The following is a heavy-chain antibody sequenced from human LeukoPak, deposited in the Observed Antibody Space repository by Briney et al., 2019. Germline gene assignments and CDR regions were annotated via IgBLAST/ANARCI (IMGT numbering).Heavy chain of an antibody. CDR1: GGSICSSY. Sequence: PSETLSLTCTVSGGSICSSYWSWIRQPPGKGLEWMGYINYGGSANYNPSLKSRVTMSVDTSTNQFSLKLRSVTAADTAVYYCSRRTGSVPYKDWFAPWGQGTMVTVSS. D-gene: IGHD1-1*01. CDR2: INYGGSA. CDR3: SRRTGSVPYKDWFAP. J-gene: IGHJ5*02. V-gene: IGHV4-59*08.